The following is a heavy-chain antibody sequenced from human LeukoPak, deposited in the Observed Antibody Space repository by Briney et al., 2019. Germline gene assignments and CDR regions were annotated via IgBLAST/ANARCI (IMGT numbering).Heavy chain of an antibody. Sequence: SETLSLTCTVSGGAISSFYWSWIRQPPGKGLEWIGYIYYSGSTNYNPSLQSRVTISVDTSKNQFSLKLSSVTAADSAVYYCARRVGGTTFFDHWGQGTLITVSS. D-gene: IGHD1-26*01. CDR3: ARRVGGTTFFDH. V-gene: IGHV4-59*01. CDR1: GGAISSFY. CDR2: IYYSGST. J-gene: IGHJ4*02.